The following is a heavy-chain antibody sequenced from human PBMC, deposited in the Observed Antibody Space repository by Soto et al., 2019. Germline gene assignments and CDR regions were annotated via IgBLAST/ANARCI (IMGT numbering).Heavy chain of an antibody. CDR2: INAGNGNT. CDR3: ARRLPKIAAAGYYFDY. J-gene: IGHJ4*02. V-gene: IGHV1-3*01. Sequence: ASVKVSCKASGYTFTSYAMHWVRQAPGQRLEWMGWINAGNGNTKYSQKFQGRVTITRDTSANTAYMELSSLRSEDTAVYYCARRLPKIAAAGYYFDYWGQGTLVTVSS. CDR1: GYTFTSYA. D-gene: IGHD6-13*01.